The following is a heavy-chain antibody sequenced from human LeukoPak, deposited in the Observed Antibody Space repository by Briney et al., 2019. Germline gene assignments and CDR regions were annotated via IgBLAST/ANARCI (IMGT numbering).Heavy chain of an antibody. V-gene: IGHV3-53*04. CDR2: IYSGGST. CDR3: ARVMDSSGWYYFDY. D-gene: IGHD6-19*01. CDR1: GFTVSSNY. J-gene: IGHJ4*02. Sequence: GGSLRLSCAASGFTVSSNYMSWVRQAPGKGLEWVSVIYSGGSTYYADSVKGRFTISRHNSKSTLYLQMNSLRAEDTAVYYCARVMDSSGWYYFDYWGQGTLVTVSS.